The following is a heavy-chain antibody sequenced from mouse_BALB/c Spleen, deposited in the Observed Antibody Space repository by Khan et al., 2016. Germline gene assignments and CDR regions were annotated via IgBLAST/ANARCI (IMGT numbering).Heavy chain of an antibody. J-gene: IGHJ3*01. D-gene: IGHD3-1*01. V-gene: IGHV1S136*01. Sequence: EVQLQESGPELVKPGASVKMSCKASGYTFTSYVLHWVKQKPGQGLEWIGYINPYNDGTKNNEKFKGNATLTSDKSSSTAYMELSSLTSEDSAVYYCASSRGSSGLFAYWGQGTLVSVSA. CDR2: INPYNDGT. CDR1: GYTFTSYV. CDR3: ASSRGSSGLFAY.